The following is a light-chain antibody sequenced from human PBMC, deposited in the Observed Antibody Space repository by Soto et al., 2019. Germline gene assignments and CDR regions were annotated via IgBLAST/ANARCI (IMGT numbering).Light chain of an antibody. CDR2: EVT. Sequence: QSALTQPPSASGSPGQSVTISCTGTSSDVXGYNYVSWYQQYPGRAPKLMIYEVTKRPSGVPDRFSGSKSGNTASLTVSGLQAEDEADYYCSSYAASNNFYFVFGGGTKLTVL. CDR1: SSDVXGYNY. CDR3: SSYAASNNFYFV. V-gene: IGLV2-8*01. J-gene: IGLJ3*02.